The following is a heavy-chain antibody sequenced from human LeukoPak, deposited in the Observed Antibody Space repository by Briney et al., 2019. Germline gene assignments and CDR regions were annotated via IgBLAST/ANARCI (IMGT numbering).Heavy chain of an antibody. CDR3: ARGNYGSMYAFDI. D-gene: IGHD3-10*01. CDR1: GFTFSSYG. J-gene: IGHJ3*02. V-gene: IGHV3-33*08. CDR2: IWYDGSNQ. Sequence: TGRSLRLSCAASGFTFSSYGMHWVRQAPGKGLEWVAVIWYDGSNQYYADSVKGRFTISRDNSKNTLYLQMNSLRAEDTAVYYCARGNYGSMYAFDIWGQGTMVTVSS.